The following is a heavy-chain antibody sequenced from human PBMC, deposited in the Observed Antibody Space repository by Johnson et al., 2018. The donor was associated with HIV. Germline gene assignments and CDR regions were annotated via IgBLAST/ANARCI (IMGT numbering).Heavy chain of an antibody. V-gene: IGHV3-30-3*01. CDR3: ARDYRGALDI. D-gene: IGHD4-11*01. CDR1: GFTFSAYA. J-gene: IGHJ3*02. CDR2: ISYDGGNK. Sequence: QVQLVESGGGVVRPGGSLRLSCAASGFTFSAYAIHWVRRAPGKGLEWVAIISYDGGNKYYADSVKGRSTISRDNVKNSLYMQMNSLRVEDTAVYFCARDYRGALDIWGQGTMVTVSS.